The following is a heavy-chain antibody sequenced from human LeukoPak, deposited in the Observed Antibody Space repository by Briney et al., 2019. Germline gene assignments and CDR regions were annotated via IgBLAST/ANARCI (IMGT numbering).Heavy chain of an antibody. CDR3: VRVGGSNFYNYGMDV. CDR1: DDSIGNYY. D-gene: IGHD4-11*01. CDR2: IYFSGST. Sequence: PSETLSLTCTVSDDSIGNYYWSWIRQSPGKGLEWIGYIYFSGSTNYNPSLKRRVTMSVVTSKNQFSLRLTSVTAADTATYYCVRVGGSNFYNYGMDVWGQGTTVIVSS. V-gene: IGHV4-59*01. J-gene: IGHJ6*02.